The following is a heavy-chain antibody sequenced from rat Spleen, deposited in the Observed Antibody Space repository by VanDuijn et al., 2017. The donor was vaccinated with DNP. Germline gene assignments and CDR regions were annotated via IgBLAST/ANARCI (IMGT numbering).Heavy chain of an antibody. CDR3: TRPRGSYGGYRVDA. CDR2: ISPDGDRT. J-gene: IGHJ4*01. V-gene: IGHV5-7*01. Sequence: EVQLVESGGGLVQPGRSLKLSCAASGFTFSDYYMAWVRQAPKKGLEWVALISPDGDRTYYRDSVKGRFTVSRNNAESTLHLQMDSLGSEDTATYYCTRPRGSYGGYRVDAWGQGISVSVSS. CDR1: GFTFSDYY. D-gene: IGHD1-11*01.